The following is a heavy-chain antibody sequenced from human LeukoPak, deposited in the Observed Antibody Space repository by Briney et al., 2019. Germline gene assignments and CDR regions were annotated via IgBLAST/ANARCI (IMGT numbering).Heavy chain of an antibody. Sequence: SETLSLTCSVSGGSITSGGYYWSWIRQPPGKGLEWIGYIYYSGSTNYNPSLKSRVTISVDTSKNHFSLKLNSVTTADTAVYYCTRGAGWLIDYWGQGILVTVSS. D-gene: IGHD3-16*01. J-gene: IGHJ4*02. CDR2: IYYSGST. CDR3: TRGAGWLIDY. V-gene: IGHV4-61*03. CDR1: GGSITSGGYY.